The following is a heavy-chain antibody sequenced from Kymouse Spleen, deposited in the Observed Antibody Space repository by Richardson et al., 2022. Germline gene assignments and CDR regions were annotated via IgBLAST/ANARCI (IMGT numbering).Heavy chain of an antibody. D-gene: IGHD3-10*01. V-gene: IGHV3-33*01. J-gene: IGHJ6*02. CDR1: GFTFSSYG. CDR2: IWYDGSNK. Sequence: QVQLVESGGGVVQPGRSLRLSCAASGFTFSSYGMHWVRQAPGKGLEWVAVIWYDGSNKYYADSVKGRFTISRDNSKNTLYLQMNSLRAEDTAVYYCARDRVITMVRGVPYYYYYGMDVWGQGTTVTVSS. CDR3: ARDRVITMVRGVPYYYYYGMDV.